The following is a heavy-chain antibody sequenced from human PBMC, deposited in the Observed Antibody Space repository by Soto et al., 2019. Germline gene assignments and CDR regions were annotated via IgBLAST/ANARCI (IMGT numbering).Heavy chain of an antibody. CDR1: GFTFSDYH. CDR3: VSSLQY. D-gene: IGHD6-13*01. J-gene: IGHJ4*02. Sequence: EMQLVESGGGLVQPGGSLRLSCAASGFTFSDYHMEWVRQAPGKGLEWIGRARNDPRARTTQHAASVRGRFTTSRDDSKNSLYIQMNSIKTEDTAVYYCVSSLQYWGKGTRVTVSS. CDR2: ARNDPRARTT. V-gene: IGHV3-72*01.